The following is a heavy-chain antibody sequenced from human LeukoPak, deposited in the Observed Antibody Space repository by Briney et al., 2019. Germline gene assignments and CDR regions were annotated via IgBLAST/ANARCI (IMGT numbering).Heavy chain of an antibody. Sequence: PSETLSLTCGVYGGSLSGYYWNWIRQPPGKGLEWIGEINHSGSTNYNPSLKSRVTISVDTPKNQFSLKLSSVTAADTAVYYCARDTVTTNEYFDLWGRGTLVTVSS. J-gene: IGHJ2*01. V-gene: IGHV4-34*01. D-gene: IGHD4-17*01. CDR2: INHSGST. CDR1: GGSLSGYY. CDR3: ARDTVTTNEYFDL.